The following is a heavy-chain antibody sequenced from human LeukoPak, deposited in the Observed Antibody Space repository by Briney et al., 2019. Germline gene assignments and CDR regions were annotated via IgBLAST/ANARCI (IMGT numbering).Heavy chain of an antibody. CDR3: ARGPPTDYYDSSGSPQPFDY. CDR2: INHSGST. Sequence: SETLSLTCAVYGGSFSGYYWSWIRQPPGKGLEWIGEINHSGSTNYNPSLKSRVTISVDTSKNQSSLKLSSVTAADTAVYYCARGPPTDYYDSSGSPQPFDYWGQGTLVTVSS. V-gene: IGHV4-34*01. J-gene: IGHJ4*02. D-gene: IGHD3-22*01. CDR1: GGSFSGYY.